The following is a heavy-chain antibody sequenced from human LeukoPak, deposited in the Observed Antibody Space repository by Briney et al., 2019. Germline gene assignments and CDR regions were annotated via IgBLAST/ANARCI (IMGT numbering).Heavy chain of an antibody. CDR3: AKDSQYYDFWSRYNYYYYYYMDV. D-gene: IGHD3-3*01. CDR1: GFTFNRYS. J-gene: IGHJ6*03. V-gene: IGHV3-23*01. CDR2: IPAGGDTT. Sequence: GGSLRLSCAASGFTFNRYSMTWVRQAPGKGLEWVPGIPAGGDTTYYADSVKGRFTISRDNSENTLYLQMSTLRAEDTAVYYCAKDSQYYDFWSRYNYYYYYYMDVWGKGTTVTVSS.